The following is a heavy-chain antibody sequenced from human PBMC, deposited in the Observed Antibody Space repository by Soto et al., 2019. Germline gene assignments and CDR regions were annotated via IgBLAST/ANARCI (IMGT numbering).Heavy chain of an antibody. CDR2: INPNSGGT. CDR3: ARAIAAAGTGTSTDHWYFDL. V-gene: IGHV1-2*04. J-gene: IGHJ2*01. D-gene: IGHD6-13*01. CDR1: GYTFTGYY. Sequence: QVQLVQSGAEVKKPGASVKVSCKASGYTFTGYYMHWVRQAPGQGLEWMGWINPNSGGTNYAQKFQGWVTMTRDTSISTAYMELSRLRSDDTAVYYCARAIAAAGTGTSTDHWYFDLWGRGTLVTVSS.